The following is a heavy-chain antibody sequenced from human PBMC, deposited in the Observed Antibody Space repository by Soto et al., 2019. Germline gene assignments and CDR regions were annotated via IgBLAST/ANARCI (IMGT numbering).Heavy chain of an antibody. CDR1: GGTFSSYA. D-gene: IGHD6-13*01. V-gene: IGHV1-69*06. CDR2: IIPIFGTA. CDR3: ARAPRQQLADFDY. J-gene: IGHJ4*02. Sequence: SVKVSCKASGGTFSSYAISWVRQAPGQGLEWMGGIIPIFGTANYAQKFQGRVTITADKSTSTAYMELSSLRSEDTAVYYCARAPRQQLADFDYWGQGTLVTVS.